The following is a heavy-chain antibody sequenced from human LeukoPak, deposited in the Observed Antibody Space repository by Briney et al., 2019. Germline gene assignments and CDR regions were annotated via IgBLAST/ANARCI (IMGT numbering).Heavy chain of an antibody. J-gene: IGHJ4*02. CDR3: ATAGDAIDSVMIWDF. CDR2: FDPEDGKT. CDR1: GNTLTEFS. V-gene: IGHV1-24*01. D-gene: IGHD3/OR15-3a*01. Sequence: ASVKVSCKLSGNTLTEFSMHWVRQAPGKGLEWMGGFDPEDGKTIYAQKFQGRVTMTEDTSTDTAYMELSSLRSEDTAVYYCATAGDAIDSVMIWDFWGQGTLVTVSS.